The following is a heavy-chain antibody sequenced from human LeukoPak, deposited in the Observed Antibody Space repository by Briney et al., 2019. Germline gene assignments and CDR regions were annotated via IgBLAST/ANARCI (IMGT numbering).Heavy chain of an antibody. Sequence: PGGSLRLSCAASGFSVNSNYMIWVRQAPGKGLEWVSVIYIDGDTSYADSVKGRFTISRDNSKNTLYLQMNSLRAEDTAVYYCARSSSAYYYEFDYWGQGTLVTVSS. J-gene: IGHJ4*02. CDR3: ARSSSAYYYEFDY. CDR1: GFSVNSNY. V-gene: IGHV3-53*01. CDR2: IYIDGDT. D-gene: IGHD3-22*01.